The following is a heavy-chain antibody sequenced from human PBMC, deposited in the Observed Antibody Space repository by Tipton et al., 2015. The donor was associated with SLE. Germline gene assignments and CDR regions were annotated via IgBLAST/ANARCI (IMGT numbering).Heavy chain of an antibody. D-gene: IGHD6-19*01. J-gene: IGHJ4*02. Sequence: QSGPEVKKPGESLKISCKGSGYSFTSYWIGWVRQMPGKGLEWMGIIYPGDSDTRYSPSFQGQVTISADKSISTAYLQWSCLKASVTAMYDFARRDDPAFRPTSGPFDYWGQGTPVTVSS. CDR3: ARRDDPAFRPTSGPFDY. CDR1: GYSFTSYW. V-gene: IGHV5-51*01. CDR2: IYPGDSDT.